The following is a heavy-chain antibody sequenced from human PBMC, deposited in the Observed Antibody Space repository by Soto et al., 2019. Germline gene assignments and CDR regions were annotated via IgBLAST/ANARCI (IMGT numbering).Heavy chain of an antibody. V-gene: IGHV3-33*01. J-gene: IGHJ6*03. CDR3: ARDRSRFGYYYYYMDV. Sequence: GGSLRLSCAASGFTFSSYGMHWVRQAPGKGLEWVAVIWYDGSNKYYADSVKGRFTISRDNSKNTLYLQMNSLRAEDTAVYYCARDRSRFGYYYYYMDVWGKGTTVTVSS. CDR2: IWYDGSNK. CDR1: GFTFSSYG. D-gene: IGHD3-10*01.